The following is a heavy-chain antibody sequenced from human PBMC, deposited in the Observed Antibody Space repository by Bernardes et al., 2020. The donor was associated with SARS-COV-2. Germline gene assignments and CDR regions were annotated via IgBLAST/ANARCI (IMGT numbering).Heavy chain of an antibody. V-gene: IGHV3-21*01. CDR2: ISSSSSYI. CDR3: ASGCSSTSCFRYDAFDI. D-gene: IGHD2-2*01. CDR1: GFTFSSYS. J-gene: IGHJ3*02. Sequence: GSLRLSCAASGFTFSSYSMNWVRQAPGKGLEWVSSISSSSSYIYYADSVKGRFTISRDNAKNSLYLQMNSLRAEDTAVYYCASGCSSTSCFRYDAFDIWGQGTMVTVSS.